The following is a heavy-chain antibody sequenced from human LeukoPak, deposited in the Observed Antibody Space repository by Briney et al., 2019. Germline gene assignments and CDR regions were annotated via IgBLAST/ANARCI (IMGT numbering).Heavy chain of an antibody. D-gene: IGHD3-10*01. Sequence: GGSLRLSCAASGFTFSSYSMNWVRQAPGKGLEWVSYISSSSSTIYYADSVKGRFTISRDNAKNSLYLQMNSLRAEDTAVYYCARDRTGSGSYYPFDYWGQGTLVTVSS. V-gene: IGHV3-48*04. CDR1: GFTFSSYS. CDR3: ARDRTGSGSYYPFDY. CDR2: ISSSSSTI. J-gene: IGHJ4*02.